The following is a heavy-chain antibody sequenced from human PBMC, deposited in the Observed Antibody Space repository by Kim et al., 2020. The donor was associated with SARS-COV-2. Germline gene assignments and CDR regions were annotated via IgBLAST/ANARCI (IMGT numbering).Heavy chain of an antibody. CDR1: GYSFTNYW. D-gene: IGHD3-10*01. V-gene: IGHV5-51*01. CDR3: ARVTYYYGSGSYYYYGMDV. Sequence: GESLKISCKGSGYSFTNYWIDWVRQMPGKGLEWMGIIYPDDSDTRYSPSFQGQVTISADKSISTAYLQWSSPKASDTAMYYCARVTYYYGSGSYYYYGMDVWGQGTTVTVSS. CDR2: IYPDDSDT. J-gene: IGHJ6*02.